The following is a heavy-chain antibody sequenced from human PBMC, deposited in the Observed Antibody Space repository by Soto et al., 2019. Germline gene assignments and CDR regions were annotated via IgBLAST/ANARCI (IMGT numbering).Heavy chain of an antibody. V-gene: IGHV4-59*01. D-gene: IGHD1-1*01. CDR1: GGSMSRYY. CDR2: IHYTGST. CDR3: ARDLTISSTDGPLDP. J-gene: IGHJ5*02. Sequence: SETLSLPCPVSGGSMSRYYWTWIRQPPGKGLEWIGNIHYTGSTNYNPSLKSRVTILLGTSTSQFSLKVSSVTAADTAVYYCARDLTISSTDGPLDPWGHGTLVTVSS.